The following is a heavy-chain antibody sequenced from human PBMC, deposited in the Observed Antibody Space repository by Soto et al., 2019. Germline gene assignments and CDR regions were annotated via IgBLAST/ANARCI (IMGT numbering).Heavy chain of an antibody. Sequence: RLSCAASGFTFSSYAMHWVRQAPGKGLEWVAVISYDGSNKYYADSVKGRFTISRDNSKNTLYLQMNSLRAEDTAVYYCARGPMGSGYYKAYYYYGMDVWGQGTTVTVSS. V-gene: IGHV3-30-3*01. CDR2: ISYDGSNK. CDR3: ARGPMGSGYYKAYYYYGMDV. CDR1: GFTFSSYA. J-gene: IGHJ6*02. D-gene: IGHD3-3*01.